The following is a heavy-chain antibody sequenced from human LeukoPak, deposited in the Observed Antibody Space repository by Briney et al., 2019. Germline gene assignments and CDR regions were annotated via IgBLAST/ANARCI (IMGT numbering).Heavy chain of an antibody. CDR2: IHPKSGGT. D-gene: IGHD3-3*01. CDR3: EREGIELDYYDAFDY. V-gene: IGHV1-2*02. J-gene: IGHJ4*02. Sequence: ASVKVSCKASGYNFGDYYMHWVRQAPGQGLEWMGWIHPKSGGTRYVQEFQDRVSMTRDTSISTLYMELNSLRSDDTAVYYCEREGIELDYYDAFDYWGQGALVTVSS. CDR1: GYNFGDYY.